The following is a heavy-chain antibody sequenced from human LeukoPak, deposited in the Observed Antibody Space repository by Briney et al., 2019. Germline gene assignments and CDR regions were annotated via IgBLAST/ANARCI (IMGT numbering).Heavy chain of an antibody. J-gene: IGHJ4*02. Sequence: SETLSLTCTVSGGPISSSSYYWGWIRQPPGKGLEWVGSIYYSGSTYYNPSLKSRVTISVDTSKNQFSLKLSSVTAADTAVYYCARVGGYSYGIFDYWGQGTLVTVSS. CDR1: GGPISSSSYY. CDR3: ARVGGYSYGIFDY. CDR2: IYYSGST. D-gene: IGHD5-18*01. V-gene: IGHV4-39*07.